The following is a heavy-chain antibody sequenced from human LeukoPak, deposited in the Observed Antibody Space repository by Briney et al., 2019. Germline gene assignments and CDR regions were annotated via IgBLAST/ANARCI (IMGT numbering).Heavy chain of an antibody. J-gene: IGHJ6*04. V-gene: IGHV3-48*04. CDR3: ARDRRDIVVVPAAMDV. CDR2: ISSSSSTI. D-gene: IGHD2-2*01. Sequence: GGSLRLSCAASGFTFSSYSMNWVRQASGKGLEWVSYISSSSSTIYYADSVKGRFTISRDNAKNSLYLQMNSLRAEDTAVYYCARDRRDIVVVPAAMDVWGKGTTVTVSS. CDR1: GFTFSSYS.